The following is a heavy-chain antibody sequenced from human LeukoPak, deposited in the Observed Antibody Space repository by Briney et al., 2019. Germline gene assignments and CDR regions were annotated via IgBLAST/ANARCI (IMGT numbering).Heavy chain of an antibody. CDR3: ATYDILTGSPYFDY. Sequence: GGSLRLPCAASGFTFSSYSMNWVRQAPGKGLEWVSSISSSSSYIYYADSVKGRFTISRDNAKNSLYLQMNSLRAEDTAVYYCATYDILTGSPYFDYWGQGTLVTVSS. J-gene: IGHJ4*02. CDR1: GFTFSSYS. D-gene: IGHD3-9*01. V-gene: IGHV3-21*01. CDR2: ISSSSSYI.